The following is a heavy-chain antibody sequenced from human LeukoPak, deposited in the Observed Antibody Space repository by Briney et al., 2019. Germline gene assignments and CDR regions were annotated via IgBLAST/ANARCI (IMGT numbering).Heavy chain of an antibody. CDR2: ISYDGSNK. Sequence: GGSLRLSCAASGFTFSSYAMHWVRQAPGKGLEWVAVISYDGSNKYYADSVKGRFTISRDNSKNTLYLQMNSLRAEDTAVYYCARGGPVGATGNWFDPWGQGTLVTVSS. V-gene: IGHV3-30-3*01. CDR3: ARGGPVGATGNWFDP. D-gene: IGHD1-26*01. J-gene: IGHJ5*02. CDR1: GFTFSSYA.